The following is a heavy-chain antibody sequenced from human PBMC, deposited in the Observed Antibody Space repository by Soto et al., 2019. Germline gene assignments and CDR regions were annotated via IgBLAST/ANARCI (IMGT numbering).Heavy chain of an antibody. V-gene: IGHV3-23*01. J-gene: IGHJ3*02. CDR1: GFTFSSYA. D-gene: IGHD3-3*01. Sequence: LRVSCAASGFTFSSYAMSWVRQAPGKGLEWVSAISGSGGSTYYADSVKGRFTISRDNSKNTLYLQMNSLRAEDTAVYYCAKIFSPWSEGAFDIWGQGTMVTVSS. CDR3: AKIFSPWSEGAFDI. CDR2: ISGSGGST.